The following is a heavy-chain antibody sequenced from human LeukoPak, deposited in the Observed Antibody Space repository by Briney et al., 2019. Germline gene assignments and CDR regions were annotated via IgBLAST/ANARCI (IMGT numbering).Heavy chain of an antibody. CDR1: GFTVSSSY. D-gene: IGHD7-27*01. V-gene: IGHV3-53*01. Sequence: PGGSLRLSCAASGFTVSSSYMNWVRQAPGKGLEWVSVMYSGGSTYYADSVKGRFTISRDNSKNTVHLQMNSLRAEDTAVYYCARNPGNWGEVYYFDHWGQGTLVTVPS. CDR2: MYSGGST. CDR3: ARNPGNWGEVYYFDH. J-gene: IGHJ4*02.